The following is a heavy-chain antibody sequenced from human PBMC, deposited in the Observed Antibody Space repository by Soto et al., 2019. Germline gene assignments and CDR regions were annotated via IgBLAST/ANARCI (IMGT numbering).Heavy chain of an antibody. V-gene: IGHV3-30*18. Sequence: ESGGGVVQPGRSLRLSCAASGFTFSSYGMHWVRQAPGKGLEWVAVISYDGSNKYYADSVKGRFTISRDNSKNTLYLQMNSLRAEDTAVYYCAKSTAMVSDYYYYGMDVWGQGTTVTVSS. D-gene: IGHD5-18*01. CDR1: GFTFSSYG. J-gene: IGHJ6*02. CDR3: AKSTAMVSDYYYYGMDV. CDR2: ISYDGSNK.